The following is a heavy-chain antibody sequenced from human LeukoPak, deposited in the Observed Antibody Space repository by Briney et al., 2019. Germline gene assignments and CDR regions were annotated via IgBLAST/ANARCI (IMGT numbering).Heavy chain of an antibody. V-gene: IGHV1-8*03. D-gene: IGHD3-22*01. CDR2: MNPNSGNT. J-gene: IGHJ6*03. Sequence: ASVKVSCKASGYTFTSYDINWVRQATGQGLGWMGWMNPNSGNTGYAQKFQGRVTITRNTSISTAYMELSSLRSEDTAVYYCARGSGDSSGYYYNPFFYYYYYMDVWGKGTTVTVSS. CDR3: ARGSGDSSGYYYNPFFYYYYYMDV. CDR1: GYTFTSYD.